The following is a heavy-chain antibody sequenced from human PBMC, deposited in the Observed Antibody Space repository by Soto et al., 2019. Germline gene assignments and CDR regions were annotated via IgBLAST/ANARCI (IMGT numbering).Heavy chain of an antibody. Sequence: GGSLRLSCVVSGFTFSSYAMSWVRQAPGKGLGWVSSISSSGGKTYYADSAKGRFTISRDNSKNTLYLQMDSLRAEDTAVYYCATDYYDSGGGNLGYYGLDDWGQGTTVTVSS. CDR3: ATDYYDSGGGNLGYYGLDD. CDR1: GFTFSSYA. V-gene: IGHV3-23*01. D-gene: IGHD3-22*01. CDR2: ISSSGGKT. J-gene: IGHJ6*02.